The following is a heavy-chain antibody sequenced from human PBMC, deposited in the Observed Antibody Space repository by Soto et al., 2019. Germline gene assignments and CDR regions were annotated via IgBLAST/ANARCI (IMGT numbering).Heavy chain of an antibody. Sequence: SETLSLTCTFSGGSISSGGYCWSWIRKHPGKGLEWIGYIYYSGSTYYNPSLKSRVTISVDTSKNQFSLKLSSVTAADTAVYYCARDIKAPSRWFDPWGQGTLVTVSS. D-gene: IGHD1-20*01. J-gene: IGHJ5*02. CDR2: IYYSGST. V-gene: IGHV4-31*03. CDR3: ARDIKAPSRWFDP. CDR1: GGSISSGGYC.